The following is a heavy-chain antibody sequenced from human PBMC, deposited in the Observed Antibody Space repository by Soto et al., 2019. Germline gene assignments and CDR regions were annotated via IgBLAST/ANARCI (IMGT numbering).Heavy chain of an antibody. J-gene: IGHJ4*02. CDR1: GDTFCSYA. V-gene: IGHV3-23*01. D-gene: IGHD5-18*01. CDR3: ATHSIQLWTSDY. Sequence: PGGSLRLSCAASGDTFCSYAMGGVRQAPGKGLEWVSAISGSGGSTYYADSVKGRFTISRDNSKNTLYLQMNSLRAEDTAVYYCATHSIQLWTSDYWGQGTLVTVSS. CDR2: ISGSGGST.